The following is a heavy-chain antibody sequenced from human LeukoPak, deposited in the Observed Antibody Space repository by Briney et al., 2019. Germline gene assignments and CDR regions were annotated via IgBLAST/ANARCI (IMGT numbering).Heavy chain of an antibody. CDR3: AKSKNYYDSSGHDY. CDR1: GFTFSSYS. D-gene: IGHD3-22*01. CDR2: ISSSSSNI. Sequence: PGGSLRLSCAASGFTFSSYSMNWVRQAPGKGLEWVSSISSSSSNIYYADSVKGRFTISRDNAKNSLYLQMNSLRAEDTAVYYCAKSKNYYDSSGHDYWGQGTLVTVSS. V-gene: IGHV3-21*01. J-gene: IGHJ4*02.